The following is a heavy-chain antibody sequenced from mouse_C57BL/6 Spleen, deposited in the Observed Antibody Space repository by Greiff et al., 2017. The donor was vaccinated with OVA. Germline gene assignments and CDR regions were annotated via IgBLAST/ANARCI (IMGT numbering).Heavy chain of an antibody. CDR2: INPYNGGT. CDR1: GYTFTDYY. J-gene: IGHJ4*01. Sequence: VQLQQSGPVLVKPGASVKMSCKASGYTFTDYYMNWVKQSHGKSLEWIGVINPYNGGTSYNQKFKGKATLTVDKSSSTAYMELNSLTSEDSAVYYCARGPIGRAMDYWGQGTSVTVSS. CDR3: ARGPIGRAMDY. V-gene: IGHV1-19*01.